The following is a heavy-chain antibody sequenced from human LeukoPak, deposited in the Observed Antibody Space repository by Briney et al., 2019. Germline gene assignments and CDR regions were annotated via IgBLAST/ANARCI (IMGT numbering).Heavy chain of an antibody. V-gene: IGHV3-7*03. CDR3: AKNNWNDMPFVDY. CDR2: IKQDGSEK. CDR1: GFSFTTYW. J-gene: IGHJ4*02. D-gene: IGHD1-20*01. Sequence: GGSLRLSCTASGFSFTTYWMSWVRQAPGKGLEWVANIKQDGSEKYVDSVRGRFAISRDNPKNTLYLQMNSLRAEDTAVYYCAKNNWNDMPFVDYWGQGTLVTVSS.